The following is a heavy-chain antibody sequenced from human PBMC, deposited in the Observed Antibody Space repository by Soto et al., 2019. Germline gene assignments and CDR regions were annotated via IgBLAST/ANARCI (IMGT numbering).Heavy chain of an antibody. V-gene: IGHV4-39*01. J-gene: IGHJ3*02. CDR2: IYYSGST. CDR3: ARHVHPLKREYSSSSGAFDI. D-gene: IGHD6-6*01. CDR1: GGSISSSSYY. Sequence: SETLSLTCTVSGGSISSSSYYWGWIRQPPGKGLEWIGSIYYSGSTYYNPSLKSRVTISVDTSKNQFSLKLSSVTAADTAVYYCARHVHPLKREYSSSSGAFDIWGQGTMVTVSS.